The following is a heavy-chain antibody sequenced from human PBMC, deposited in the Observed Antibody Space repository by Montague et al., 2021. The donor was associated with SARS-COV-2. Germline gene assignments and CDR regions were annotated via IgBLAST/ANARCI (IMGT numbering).Heavy chain of an antibody. Sequence: PALVKPTQTLTLTCTFSGFSLSTSGMCVSWIRQPPGKALEWLALIDWDDDKYYSTSLKTRLTISKDTSKNQVVLTMTNMDPVDTAVYYCARVFPRWLQFDPYFDYWGQGTLVTVSS. J-gene: IGHJ4*02. CDR1: GFSLSTSGMC. CDR2: IDWDDDK. CDR3: ARVFPRWLQFDPYFDY. D-gene: IGHD5-24*01. V-gene: IGHV2-70*02.